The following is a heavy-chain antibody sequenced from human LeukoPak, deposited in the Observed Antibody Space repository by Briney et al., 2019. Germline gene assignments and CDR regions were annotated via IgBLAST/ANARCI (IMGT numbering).Heavy chain of an antibody. CDR1: GYTFTSYG. Sequence: ASVKVSCKASGYTFTSYGISWVRQAPGQGLEWMGWISAYNGNTNYAQKFQGRVTITADKSTSTAYMELSSLRSEDTAVYYCARGRDDYYDSSGYLFDYWGQGALVTVSS. CDR3: ARGRDDYYDSSGYLFDY. J-gene: IGHJ4*02. D-gene: IGHD3-22*01. CDR2: ISAYNGNT. V-gene: IGHV1-18*01.